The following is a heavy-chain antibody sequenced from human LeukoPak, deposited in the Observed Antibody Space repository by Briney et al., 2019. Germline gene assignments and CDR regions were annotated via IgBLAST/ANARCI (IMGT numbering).Heavy chain of an antibody. V-gene: IGHV6-1*01. CDR1: GDTVSSNTAA. J-gene: IGHJ4*02. CDR3: ARDRLGMGF. Sequence: SQTLSLTCAISGDTVSSNTAAYNWLRLSPSRGLEWLGRTYYRSTWLNDYAPSVRGRITVSPDTSKNQFSLQLNSVTPEDTAVYYCARDRLGMGFGGQGTPVIVSS. D-gene: IGHD7-27*01. CDR2: TYYRSTWLN.